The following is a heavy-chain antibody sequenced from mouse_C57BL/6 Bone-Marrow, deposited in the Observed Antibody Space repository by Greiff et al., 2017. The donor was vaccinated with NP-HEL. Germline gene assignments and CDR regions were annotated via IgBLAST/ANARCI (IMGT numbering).Heavy chain of an antibody. CDR2: SRNKANDYTT. V-gene: IGHV7-1*01. CDR1: GFTFSDFY. CDR3: ARDGSRAY. Sequence: EVMLVESGGGLVQSGRSLRLSCATSGFTFSDFYMEWVRQAPGKGLEWIAASRNKANDYTTEYSASVKGRFIVSRDTSQSILYLQMNTLRAEDTAIYYCARDGSRAYWGQGTTLTVSS. J-gene: IGHJ2*01.